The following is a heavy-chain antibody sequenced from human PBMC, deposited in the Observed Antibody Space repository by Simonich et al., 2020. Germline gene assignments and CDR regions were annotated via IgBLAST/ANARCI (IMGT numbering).Heavy chain of an antibody. CDR1: GFTVSSYW. Sequence: EVPLVESGGGLVQPGGSLRLSCAASGFTVSSYWRGWVRQAPGKGLEWVDKLKQDGSWKYYVDSVKGRFTISRDNAKNSLYLQRNSLRAEYTAVYYCARDGLGTAYYYYMDVWGEGTTVTVSS. CDR2: LKQDGSWK. V-gene: IGHV3-7*01. D-gene: IGHD7-27*01. CDR3: ARDGLGTAYYYYMDV. J-gene: IGHJ6*03.